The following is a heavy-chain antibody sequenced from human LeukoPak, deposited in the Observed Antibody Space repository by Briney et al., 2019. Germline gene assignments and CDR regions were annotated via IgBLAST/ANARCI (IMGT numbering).Heavy chain of an antibody. J-gene: IGHJ4*02. CDR2: ISGSGGST. CDR3: AKDRAGYCSGGSCYSFDY. CDR1: GFTFSSYA. D-gene: IGHD2-15*01. V-gene: IGHV3-23*01. Sequence: GGSLRLSCAASGFTFSSYAMSWVRQAPGKGLEWVSAISGSGGSTYFEASVKGRFTTSRDNSKNTLYLQRNGLRAEDTAVYYFAKDRAGYCSGGSCYSFDYWGQGNLATVSS.